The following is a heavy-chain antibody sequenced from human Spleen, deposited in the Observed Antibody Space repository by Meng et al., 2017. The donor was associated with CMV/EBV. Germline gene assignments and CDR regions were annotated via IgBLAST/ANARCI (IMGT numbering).Heavy chain of an antibody. CDR2: IRYNGSDK. V-gene: IGHV3-30*02. D-gene: IGHD3-3*01. CDR3: ARGHDDFWSGYPMRGNGFDI. Sequence: GESLKISCAASGFTFSSYGMHWVRQAPGKGLEWVGFIRYNGSDKFYADSVKGRFTISRDNSKNTLYLQMNSLRVEDTAVYYCARGHDDFWSGYPMRGNGFDIWGQGTMVTVSS. J-gene: IGHJ3*02. CDR1: GFTFSSYG.